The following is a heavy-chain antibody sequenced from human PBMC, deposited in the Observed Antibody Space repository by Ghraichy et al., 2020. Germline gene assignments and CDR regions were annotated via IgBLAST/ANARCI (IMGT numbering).Heavy chain of an antibody. J-gene: IGHJ6*02. CDR1: GFTFSSYE. V-gene: IGHV3-48*03. CDR2: ISSSGSTI. D-gene: IGHD3-3*01. Sequence: GGSLRLSCAASGFTFSSYEMNWVRQAPGKGLEWVSYISSSGSTIYYADSVKGRFTISRDNAKNSLYLQMNSLRAEDTAVYYCARDQNGGFWSGYSGYGMDVWGQGTTVTVSS. CDR3: ARDQNGGFWSGYSGYGMDV.